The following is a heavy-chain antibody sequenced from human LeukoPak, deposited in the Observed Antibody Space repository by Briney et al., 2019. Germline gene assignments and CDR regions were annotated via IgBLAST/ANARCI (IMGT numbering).Heavy chain of an antibody. CDR2: INPSGGST. V-gene: IGHV1-46*01. Sequence: ASVKVSCKASGYTFTSYYMHWVRQAPGQGLEWMGIINPSGGSTSYAQKFQGRVTMTRDTSTSTVYMELGSLRSEDTAVYYCARGVGWFGELSLLRPRDAFDIWGQGTMVTVSS. CDR1: GYTFTSYY. CDR3: ARGVGWFGELSLLRPRDAFDI. J-gene: IGHJ3*02. D-gene: IGHD3-10*01.